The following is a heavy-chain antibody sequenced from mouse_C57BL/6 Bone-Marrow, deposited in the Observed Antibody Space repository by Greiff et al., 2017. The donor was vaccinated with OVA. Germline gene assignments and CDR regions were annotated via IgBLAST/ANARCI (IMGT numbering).Heavy chain of an antibody. Sequence: EVKLMESGGGLVQPGESLKLSCESNEYEFPSHDMSWVRKTPEKRLELVAAINSDGGSTSYPDTMERRFIISRDNTKKTLYLQMSSLRSEDTALYYCARHPSYYGSTYFDYWGQGTTLTVSS. D-gene: IGHD1-1*01. CDR3: ARHPSYYGSTYFDY. CDR1: EYEFPSHD. CDR2: INSDGGST. V-gene: IGHV5-2*01. J-gene: IGHJ2*01.